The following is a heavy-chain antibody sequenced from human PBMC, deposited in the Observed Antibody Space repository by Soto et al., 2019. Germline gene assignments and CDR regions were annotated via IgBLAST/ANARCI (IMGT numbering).Heavy chain of an antibody. J-gene: IGHJ6*02. CDR1: GGSFSGYY. V-gene: IGHV4-34*01. CDR3: ARVRYFDWLLGTYYYYGMDV. D-gene: IGHD3-9*01. CDR2: INHSGST. Sequence: NPSETLSLTCAVYGGSFSGYYWSWIRQPPGKGLEWIGEINHSGSTNYNPSLKSRVTISVGTSKNQFSLKLSSVTAADTAVYYCARVRYFDWLLGTYYYYGMDVWGQGTTVTVSS.